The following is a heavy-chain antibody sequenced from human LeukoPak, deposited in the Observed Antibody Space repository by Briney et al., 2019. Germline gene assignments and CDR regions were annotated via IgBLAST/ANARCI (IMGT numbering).Heavy chain of an antibody. CDR3: ARKRLGYCSSTSCPRGWFDP. CDR1: GGSISSGDYY. D-gene: IGHD2-2*01. Sequence: SQTLSLTCTVSGGSISSGDYYWSWIHQPPGKGLEWIGYVYYSGSIYYNPSLKSRVTISVDTSKNQFSLKLSSVTAADTAVYYCARKRLGYCSSTSCPRGWFDPWGQGTLVTVSS. CDR2: VYYSGSI. J-gene: IGHJ5*02. V-gene: IGHV4-30-4*01.